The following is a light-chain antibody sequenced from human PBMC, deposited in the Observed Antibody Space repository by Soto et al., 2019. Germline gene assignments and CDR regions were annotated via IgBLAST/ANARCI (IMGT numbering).Light chain of an antibody. CDR1: DDVGGW. J-gene: IGKJ3*01. V-gene: IGKV1-12*02. CDR2: TVS. CDR3: QQSNRFPFT. Sequence: DTHLTQSPSSVSASVGDRVTMTCRASDDVGGWLAWYQQQPGKAPKLLIFTVSYLSSGVTSRFSSTGCATEFTLTVSNFQPEDFATYCCQQSNRFPFTFGPGTKVDSK.